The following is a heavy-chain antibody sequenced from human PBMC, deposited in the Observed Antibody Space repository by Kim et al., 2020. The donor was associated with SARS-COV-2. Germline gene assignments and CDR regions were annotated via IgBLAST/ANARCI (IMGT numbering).Heavy chain of an antibody. D-gene: IGHD1-26*01. Sequence: GGSLRLSCAASGFTFSSYAMHWVRQAPGKGLEWVAVISYDGSNKYYVDSVKGRFTISRDNSKNTVYLQMNSMRAEDTAVYYSAKDLAAVSNFQWAHYG. CDR3: AKDLAAVSNFQWAHYG. CDR1: GFTFSSYA. V-gene: IGHV3-30*18. J-gene: IGHJ6*01. CDR2: ISYDGSNK.